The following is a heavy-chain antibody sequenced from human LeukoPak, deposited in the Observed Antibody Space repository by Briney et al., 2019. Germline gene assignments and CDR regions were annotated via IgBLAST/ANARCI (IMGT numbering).Heavy chain of an antibody. D-gene: IGHD2-2*01. V-gene: IGHV3-30*04. CDR2: ISYDGSNK. Sequence: GGSLRLSCAASGFTFSSYAMHWVRQAPGKGLEWVAVISYDGSNKYYVDSVKGRFTISRDNPKNTLYLQMNSLRAEGTAVYYCAREYCSSSSCLYGMDVWGKGTTVTVSS. J-gene: IGHJ6*04. CDR3: AREYCSSSSCLYGMDV. CDR1: GFTFSSYA.